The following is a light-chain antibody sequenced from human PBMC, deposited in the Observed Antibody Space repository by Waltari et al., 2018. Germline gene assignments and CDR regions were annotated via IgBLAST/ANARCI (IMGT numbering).Light chain of an antibody. Sequence: EIVLTQSPGTLSLSPGERATLSCRASQSVSSIYLAWYQQKFGQAPRLLIYGASSRATGLPDRFSGSGSGTDFTLTISRLEPEDFAVYYCQQYGSSPTFGQGTKVEIK. CDR1: QSVSSIY. J-gene: IGKJ1*01. V-gene: IGKV3-20*01. CDR3: QQYGSSPT. CDR2: GAS.